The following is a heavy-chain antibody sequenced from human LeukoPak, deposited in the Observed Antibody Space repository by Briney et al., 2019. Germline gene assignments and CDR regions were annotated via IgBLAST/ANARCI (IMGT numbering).Heavy chain of an antibody. J-gene: IGHJ4*02. Sequence: GASVKVSCKASGGTFSSYAISWVRQAPGQGLEWMGGIIPIFGTANYTQKFQGRVTITTDESTSTAYMELSGLRSDDTAVYFCARGFSSGYYYYFDYWGQGTLVIVSS. V-gene: IGHV1-69*05. D-gene: IGHD3-22*01. CDR1: GGTFSSYA. CDR2: IIPIFGTA. CDR3: ARGFSSGYYYYFDY.